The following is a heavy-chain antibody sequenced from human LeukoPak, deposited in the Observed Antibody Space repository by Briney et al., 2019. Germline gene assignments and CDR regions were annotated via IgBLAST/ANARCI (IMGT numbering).Heavy chain of an antibody. CDR1: GYTFSGYY. J-gene: IGHJ4*02. Sequence: GASVKVSCKASGYTFSGYYMHWVRQAPGQGLEWMGLINPNSGGTNYAQKFQDRVTMTRDTSINTAYMELSSLRSDDTAVYYCATVRGGWGQGTLVTVSS. D-gene: IGHD3-10*01. V-gene: IGHV1-2*02. CDR3: ATVRGG. CDR2: INPNSGGT.